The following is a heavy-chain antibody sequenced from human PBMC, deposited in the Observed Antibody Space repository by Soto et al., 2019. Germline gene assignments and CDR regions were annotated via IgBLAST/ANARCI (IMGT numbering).Heavy chain of an antibody. J-gene: IGHJ6*02. CDR2: ISAYNGNT. CDR1: GYTFTSYG. V-gene: IGHV1-18*01. D-gene: IGHD2-15*01. CDR3: ARDLECSGGSCYLRGYYGMDV. Sequence: GASVKVSCKASGYTFTSYGISWVRQAPGQGLEWMGWISAYNGNTNYAQKLQGRVTMTTDTSTSTAYMELRSLRSDDTAVYYCARDLECSGGSCYLRGYYGMDVWSQGTTVTVSS.